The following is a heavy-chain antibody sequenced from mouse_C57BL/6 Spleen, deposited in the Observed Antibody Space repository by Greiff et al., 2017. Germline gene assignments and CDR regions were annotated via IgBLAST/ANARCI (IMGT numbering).Heavy chain of an antibody. J-gene: IGHJ2*01. CDR1: GFTFSDYG. Sequence: EVQGVESGGGLVKPGGSLKLSCAASGFTFSDYGMHWVRQAPEKGLEWVAYISSGSSTIYYADTVKGRFTISRDNAKNTLFLQMTSLRSEDTAVYYCESEDDYDYYFDYWGQGTTLTVSS. CDR2: ISSGSSTI. V-gene: IGHV5-17*01. D-gene: IGHD2-4*01. CDR3: ESEDDYDYYFDY.